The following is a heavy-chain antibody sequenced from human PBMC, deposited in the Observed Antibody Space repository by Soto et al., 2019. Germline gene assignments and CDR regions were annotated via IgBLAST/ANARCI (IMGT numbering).Heavy chain of an antibody. CDR2: IYYSGST. D-gene: IGHD3-22*01. CDR1: GGSISSGGYY. J-gene: IGHJ4*02. V-gene: IGHV4-31*03. CDR3: GRMIDHLLDY. Sequence: SETLSLTCTVSGGSISSGGYYWSWIRQHPGKGLEWIGYIYYSGSTYYNPSLKSRVTISVDTSKNQFSLKLSSVTAADTAVYYCGRMIDHLLDYWGQGTLVTVSS.